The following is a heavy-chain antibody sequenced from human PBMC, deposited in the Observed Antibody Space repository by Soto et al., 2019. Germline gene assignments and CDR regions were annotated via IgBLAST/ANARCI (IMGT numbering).Heavy chain of an antibody. Sequence: EVQLVESGGGLVQPGGSLRPSCAASGFTFSSYSMNWVRQAPGKGLEWVSYISSSSSTIYYADPVKGRFTISRDNAKTSLYLQMNSLRAEGTAVYYFARVRFVDAPYYYYYYMDVLVKGTTVTVSS. CDR3: ARVRFVDAPYYYYYYMDV. CDR2: ISSSSSTI. V-gene: IGHV3-48*01. J-gene: IGHJ6*03. D-gene: IGHD3-3*01. CDR1: GFTFSSYS.